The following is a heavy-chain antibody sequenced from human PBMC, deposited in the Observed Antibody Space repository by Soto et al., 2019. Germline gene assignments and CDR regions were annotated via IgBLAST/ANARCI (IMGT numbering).Heavy chain of an antibody. V-gene: IGHV3-48*01. CDR2: ISSSSSTI. Sequence: GGSLRLSCAASGFTFSSYSMNWVRQAPGKGLEWVSYISSSSSTIYYADSVKGRFTISRDNAKNSLYLQMNSLRAEDTAVYYCARAYGAHAFDIWGQGTMVTVSS. J-gene: IGHJ3*02. CDR1: GFTFSSYS. CDR3: ARAYGAHAFDI. D-gene: IGHD4-17*01.